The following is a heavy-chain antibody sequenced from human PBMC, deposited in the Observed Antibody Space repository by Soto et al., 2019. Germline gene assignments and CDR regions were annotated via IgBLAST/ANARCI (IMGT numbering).Heavy chain of an antibody. V-gene: IGHV1-8*01. CDR1: GYSFTSLD. CDR2: MQPSSGRT. D-gene: IGHD1-26*01. J-gene: IGHJ4*02. Sequence: QVQLVQSGAEVSEPGASVKVSCKASGYSFTSLDINWVRQTTGQGLEWMGWMQPSSGRTGYAQTFQGRVTMTRDTSINTAYMELSSLTSDDTAFYYCARGVTAGVEYWGQGTLVTVSS. CDR3: ARGVTAGVEY.